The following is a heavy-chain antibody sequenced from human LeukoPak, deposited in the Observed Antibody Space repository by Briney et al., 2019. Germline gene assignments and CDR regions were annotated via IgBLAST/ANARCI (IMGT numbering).Heavy chain of an antibody. CDR3: AKVLIAAAGSNWFDP. Sequence: SETLSLTCAVYGVSFSGYYWSWNRQPPGIGLKWIGEINRSGSTNYNPSLKSRVTISVDTSKNQFSLKMSSVTAADTAVYYCAKVLIAAAGSNWFDPWGQGTLVTVSS. D-gene: IGHD6-13*01. V-gene: IGHV4-34*01. CDR2: INRSGST. CDR1: GVSFSGYY. J-gene: IGHJ5*02.